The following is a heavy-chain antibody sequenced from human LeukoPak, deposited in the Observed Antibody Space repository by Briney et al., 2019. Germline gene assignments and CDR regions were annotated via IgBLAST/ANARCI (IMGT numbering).Heavy chain of an antibody. J-gene: IGHJ4*02. CDR3: ARAYDSSGYWLYYFDY. CDR1: GSTFSSYW. CDR2: INSVGSST. V-gene: IGHV3-74*01. D-gene: IGHD3-22*01. Sequence: GGSLRLSCAASGSTFSSYWMHWVRQHPGKWLVWVSRINSVGSSTSYADSVKGRFTISRDNAKNTLYLQMNSLRAEDTAVYYCARAYDSSGYWLYYFDYWGQGTLVTVSS.